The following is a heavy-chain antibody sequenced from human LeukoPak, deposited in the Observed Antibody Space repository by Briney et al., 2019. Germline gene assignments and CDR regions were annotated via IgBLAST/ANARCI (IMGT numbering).Heavy chain of an antibody. J-gene: IGHJ4*02. CDR2: ISGNGGST. Sequence: GSLRLSCAASGFRVGAYAMSWVRQAPGKGLEWVSSISGNGGSTEYADSVKGRFTISRDNAKNTVHLQMNSLRAEDTAVYYCARDYGGNSGDFDYWGQGTLVTVSS. V-gene: IGHV3-23*01. D-gene: IGHD4-23*01. CDR3: ARDYGGNSGDFDY. CDR1: GFRVGAYA.